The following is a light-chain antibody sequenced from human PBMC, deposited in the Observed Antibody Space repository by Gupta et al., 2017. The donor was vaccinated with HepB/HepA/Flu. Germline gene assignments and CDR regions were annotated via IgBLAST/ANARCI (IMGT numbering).Light chain of an antibody. CDR1: SSDVGGYNY. CDR2: DVS. V-gene: IGLV2-14*01. Sequence: QSALTQPASVSGSPGPSITISCTGTSSDVGGYNYVSWYQQHPGKPPKLMIYDVSNRPSGVSNRFSASKSGNTASLTISGRKEEDEADYYCSSYTSSSHLVFGGGTKLTVL. CDR3: SSYTSSSHLV. J-gene: IGLJ2*01.